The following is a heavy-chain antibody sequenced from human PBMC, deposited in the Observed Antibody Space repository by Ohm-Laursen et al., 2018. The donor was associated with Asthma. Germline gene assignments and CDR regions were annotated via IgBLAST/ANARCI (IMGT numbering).Heavy chain of an antibody. CDR1: GFTFRSYA. CDR3: ARDVMEWYLPAFDF. V-gene: IGHV3-30-3*01. CDR2: GGSYYDGGLK. J-gene: IGHJ4*02. D-gene: IGHD3-3*01. Sequence: SLRLSCAASGFTFRSYAMHWVRQAPGKGLEWVAVGGSYYDGGLKYYADSVNGRITVSRDDSKNTLYLQMNSLRPDDTAVYYCARDVMEWYLPAFDFWGQGTLVTVSS.